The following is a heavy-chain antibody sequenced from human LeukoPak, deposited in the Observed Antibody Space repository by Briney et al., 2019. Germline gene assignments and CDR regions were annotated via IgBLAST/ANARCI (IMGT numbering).Heavy chain of an antibody. J-gene: IGHJ4*02. CDR1: GFTFSSYS. Sequence: GGSLRLSCAASGFTFSSYSMNWVRQAPGKGLEWVSSISSSSSYIYYADSVKGRFTISRDNAKNSLYLQMNSLRAKDTAVYYCARDRNDILTGYFGLDYWGQGTLVTVSS. D-gene: IGHD3-9*01. CDR3: ARDRNDILTGYFGLDY. CDR2: ISSSSSYI. V-gene: IGHV3-21*01.